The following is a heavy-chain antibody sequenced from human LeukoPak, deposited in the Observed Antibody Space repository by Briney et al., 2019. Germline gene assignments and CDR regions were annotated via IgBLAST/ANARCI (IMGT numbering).Heavy chain of an antibody. D-gene: IGHD2-21*02. CDR2: ISSSGSYT. Sequence: GGPLTLSCAACGLPYNEYHMIWIRHAPGKGVEGVSFISSSGSYTHYAGSVKGRFTISRDNAKNSIYLQMNSLRTEDTAVYHCARDPATIMVVTDMNGFDIWGQGTLVTVSS. CDR3: ARDPATIMVVTDMNGFDI. J-gene: IGHJ3*02. V-gene: IGHV3-11*05. CDR1: GLPYNEYH.